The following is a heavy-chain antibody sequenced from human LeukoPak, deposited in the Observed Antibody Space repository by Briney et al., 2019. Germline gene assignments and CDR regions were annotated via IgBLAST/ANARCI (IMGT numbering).Heavy chain of an antibody. CDR1: GXTFSSYW. CDR3: ARGKNGDSLFDY. D-gene: IGHD4-17*01. J-gene: IGHJ4*02. V-gene: IGHV3-74*01. CDR2: INSDVSST. Sequence: GGSLRLSWAASGXTFSSYWMHWVRQAPGKGLVWVSRINSDVSSTRYADSVKGRFTISRDNAKNTLYLQMNSLRAEDTAVYYCARGKNGDSLFDYWGQGTLVTVSS.